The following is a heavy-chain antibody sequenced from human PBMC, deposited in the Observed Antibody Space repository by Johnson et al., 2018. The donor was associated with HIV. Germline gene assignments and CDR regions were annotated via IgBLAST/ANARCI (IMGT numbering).Heavy chain of an antibody. D-gene: IGHD4-23*01. CDR1: GFTSRRYA. Sequence: QVQLVESGGGLVQPGGSLRLPCAASGFTSRRYAMHWVRQPPGKGLEWVAVISYDGSSKYYADSVKGRFTISRDNSKNTLYLQMNSLRAEDTAVYHCARERPGYGGHDAFGIWGQGTMVTVSS. J-gene: IGHJ3*02. CDR2: ISYDGSSK. CDR3: ARERPGYGGHDAFGI. V-gene: IGHV3-30-3*01.